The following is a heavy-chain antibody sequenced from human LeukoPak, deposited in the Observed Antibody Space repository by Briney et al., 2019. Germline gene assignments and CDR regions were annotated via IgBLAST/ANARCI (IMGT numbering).Heavy chain of an antibody. Sequence: GGSLRLSCAAPGFIFYNYATHWVRQAPGKGLEWVSLISGDGGSTFYADSVRGRFTISRDNTRKSLSLQMSSLRSEDTALYYCARESETSGWYDYWGQGTLVTVSS. CDR2: ISGDGGST. V-gene: IGHV3-43*02. J-gene: IGHJ4*02. D-gene: IGHD6-19*01. CDR3: ARESETSGWYDY. CDR1: GFIFYNYA.